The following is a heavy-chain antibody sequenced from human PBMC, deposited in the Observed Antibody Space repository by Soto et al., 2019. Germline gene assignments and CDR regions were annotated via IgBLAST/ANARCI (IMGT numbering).Heavy chain of an antibody. CDR2: IIPIFGTA. V-gene: IGHV1-69*12. CDR3: ARLSVTTEGRAYWYFDL. D-gene: IGHD4-17*01. Sequence: QVQLVQSGAEVKKPGSSVKVSCKASGGTFSSYAISWVRQAPGQGLKWMGGIIPIFGTANYAQKFQGRVTITADESTSTAYMELSSLRSEDTAVYYCARLSVTTEGRAYWYFDLWGRGTLVTVSS. J-gene: IGHJ2*01. CDR1: GGTFSSYA.